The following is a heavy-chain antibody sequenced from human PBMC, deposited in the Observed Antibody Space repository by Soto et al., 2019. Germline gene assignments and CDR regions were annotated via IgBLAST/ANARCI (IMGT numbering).Heavy chain of an antibody. CDR1: GGSISSSNW. V-gene: IGHV4-4*02. CDR3: AIDPSGYNQRYFDY. J-gene: IGHJ4*02. Sequence: PSETLSLTCAVSGGSISSSNWWSWVRQPPGKGLEWIGEIYHSGSTNYNPSLKSRVTISVDKSKNQFSLKLSSVTAADTAVYYCAIDPSGYNQRYFDYWGQGTLVTVSS. D-gene: IGHD5-12*01. CDR2: IYHSGST.